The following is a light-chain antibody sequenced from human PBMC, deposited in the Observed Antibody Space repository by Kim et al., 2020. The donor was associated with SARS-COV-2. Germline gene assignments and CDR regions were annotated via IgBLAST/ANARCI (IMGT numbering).Light chain of an antibody. V-gene: IGKV3-11*01. J-gene: IGKJ1*01. CDR3: QQRTNWPSWT. CDR2: DAS. Sequence: EIVLTQSPATLSLSPGERATLSCRASQSVGNYLAWYQHKPGQAPRLLIYDASDRATGIPARFSGSGSGTHFTLTISSLEPEDFAVYYCQQRTNWPSWTFGQGTKVDIK. CDR1: QSVGNY.